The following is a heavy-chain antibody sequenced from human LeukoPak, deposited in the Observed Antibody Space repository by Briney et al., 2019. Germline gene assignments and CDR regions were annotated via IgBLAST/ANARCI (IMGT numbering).Heavy chain of an antibody. D-gene: IGHD6-13*01. CDR2: ISSSSSYI. Sequence: GGSLRLSCAASGFTFSSYSMNWVRQAPGKGLEWVSSISSSSSYIYYADSVKGRFTISRDNAKNSLYLQMNSLRAEDTAVYYCCGSRWYTHNFDYWGQGTLVTVSS. CDR1: GFTFSSYS. CDR3: CGSRWYTHNFDY. J-gene: IGHJ4*02. V-gene: IGHV3-21*01.